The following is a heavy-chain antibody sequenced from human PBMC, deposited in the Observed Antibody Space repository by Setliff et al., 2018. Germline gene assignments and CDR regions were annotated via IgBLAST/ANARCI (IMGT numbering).Heavy chain of an antibody. J-gene: IGHJ6*03. CDR1: GGSLRGNAIF. CDR2: TYYNGDA. V-gene: IGHV4-39*01. Sequence: PSETLSLTCTVSGGSLRGNAIFWGWIRQPPGKGLEWIGSTYYNGDAYYNPSLKSRVTMSVDTSRNQFSLKLSSVTAADTAVYYCARHVGSRGRGYNYYCYYMDVWGKGTTVTSP. D-gene: IGHD3-10*01. CDR3: ARHVGSRGRGYNYYCYYMDV.